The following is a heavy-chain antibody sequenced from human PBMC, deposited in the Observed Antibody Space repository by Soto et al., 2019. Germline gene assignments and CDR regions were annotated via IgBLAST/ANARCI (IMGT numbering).Heavy chain of an antibody. D-gene: IGHD1-20*01. CDR3: ASYEDNWNQTPSPDY. V-gene: IGHV3-11*01. CDR1: GFNFSDYY. J-gene: IGHJ4*02. CDR2: ISSSGSTI. Sequence: GSLRLSCAASGFNFSDYYMSWIRPAPGKGLEWVSYISSSGSTIYYADSVKGRFTISRDNAKNSLYLQMNSLRAEDTAVYYCASYEDNWNQTPSPDYRGQGTLVTGS.